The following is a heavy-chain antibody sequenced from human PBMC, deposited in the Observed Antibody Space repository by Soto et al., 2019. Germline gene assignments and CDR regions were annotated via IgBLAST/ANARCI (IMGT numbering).Heavy chain of an antibody. J-gene: IGHJ6*02. D-gene: IGHD3-3*01. V-gene: IGHV3-30*18. CDR3: AKEVFTYYDFWSGYYGIYYYYGMDV. Sequence: PGGSLRLSCAASGFTFSSYGMHWVLQAPGQWLEWVAVISYDGSNKYYADSVKGRFTISRDNSKNTLYLQMNSLRDEDTAVYYCAKEVFTYYDFWSGYYGIYYYYGMDVWGQGTTVTVSS. CDR1: GFTFSSYG. CDR2: ISYDGSNK.